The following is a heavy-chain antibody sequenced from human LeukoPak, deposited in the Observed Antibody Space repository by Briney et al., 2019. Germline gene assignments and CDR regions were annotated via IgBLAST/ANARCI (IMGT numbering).Heavy chain of an antibody. CDR2: SNAGNGNT. V-gene: IGHV1-3*02. D-gene: IGHD3-3*01. Sequence: ASVKVSCTASGYTFTSYAIHWVRQAPGQRLECMGWSNAGNGNTQYSQEFQGRVTITRDTSASTAYMELSSLRSEDMAVYHCARLVFRPMAQTRPNFDYWGQGTLVTVSS. CDR3: ARLVFRPMAQTRPNFDY. CDR1: GYTFTSYA. J-gene: IGHJ4*02.